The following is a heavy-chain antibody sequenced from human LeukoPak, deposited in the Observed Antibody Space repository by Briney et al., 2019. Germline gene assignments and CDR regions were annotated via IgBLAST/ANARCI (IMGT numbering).Heavy chain of an antibody. D-gene: IGHD2-15*01. Sequence: SVKVSCKASGGTFSSYAISWVRQAPGQGLEWMGGIIPIFGTANYAQEFQGRVTITADESTSTAYMELSSLRSEDTAVYYCARVSIGYCSGGSCYSFVYWGQGTLVTVSS. CDR2: IIPIFGTA. V-gene: IGHV1-69*13. CDR1: GGTFSSYA. J-gene: IGHJ4*02. CDR3: ARVSIGYCSGGSCYSFVY.